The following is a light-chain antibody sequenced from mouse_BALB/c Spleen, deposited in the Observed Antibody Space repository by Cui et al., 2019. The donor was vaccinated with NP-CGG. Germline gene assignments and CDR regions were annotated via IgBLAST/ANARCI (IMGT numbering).Light chain of an antibody. CDR1: TGAVIISNY. J-gene: IGLJ1*01. Sequence: QAFVSQESALTTSPGETVTLTCRSSTGAVIISNYANWVQERPDHLFTGLIGGTNNRVPGVPARFSGSLIGDKAALTITGAQTEDEAIYFCALWYSNHWVFGGGTKLTVL. CDR3: ALWYSNHWV. CDR2: GTN. V-gene: IGLV1*01.